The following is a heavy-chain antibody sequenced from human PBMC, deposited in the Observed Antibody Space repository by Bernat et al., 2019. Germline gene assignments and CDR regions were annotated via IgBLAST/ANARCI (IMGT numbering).Heavy chain of an antibody. CDR2: IWYDGSNK. CDR3: AGQHGSGSYYNYYYYGMDV. Sequence: QVQLVESGGGVVQPGRSLRLSCAASGFTFSSYGMHWVRQAPGKGLEWVAVIWYDGSNKYYAESVKGRFTISRDNSKNTLYLKMNSLRAEDTAVYYCAGQHGSGSYYNYYYYGMDVWGQGTTVTVSS. CDR1: GFTFSSYG. J-gene: IGHJ6*02. D-gene: IGHD3-10*01. V-gene: IGHV3-33*01.